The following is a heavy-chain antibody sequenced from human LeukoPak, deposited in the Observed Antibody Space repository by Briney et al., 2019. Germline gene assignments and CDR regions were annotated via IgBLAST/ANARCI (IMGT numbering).Heavy chain of an antibody. Sequence: ASVKVSCRASGYTFNSSYMHWVRQAPGQGLEWMGIINPSDDSTRYAQKFQGRVTMTKDTSTNTVYMHLSSLSSDDTAVYYCARAYYESSAYRHAVYFDYWGQGTLVTVSS. CDR3: ARAYYESSAYRHAVYFDY. CDR2: INPSDDST. J-gene: IGHJ4*02. V-gene: IGHV1-46*02. CDR1: GYTFNSSY. D-gene: IGHD3-22*01.